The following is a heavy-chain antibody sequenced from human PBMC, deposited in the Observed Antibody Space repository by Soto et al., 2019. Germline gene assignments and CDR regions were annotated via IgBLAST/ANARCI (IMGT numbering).Heavy chain of an antibody. J-gene: IGHJ5*02. CDR1: GFTFSSYG. CDR3: ARGAYSSSSLRDWFDP. Sequence: GGSLRLSCAASGFTFSSYGMHWVRQAPGKGLEWVAVIWYDGSNKYYADSVKGRFTISRDNSKNTLYLQMNSLRAEDTAVYYCARGAYSSSSLRDWFDPWGQGTLVTVS. CDR2: IWYDGSNK. D-gene: IGHD6-6*01. V-gene: IGHV3-33*01.